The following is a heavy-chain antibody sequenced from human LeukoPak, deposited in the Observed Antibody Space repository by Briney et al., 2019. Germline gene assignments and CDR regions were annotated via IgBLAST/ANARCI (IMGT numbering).Heavy chain of an antibody. CDR1: GGTFISYA. Sequence: GASVKVSCKASGGTFISYAISWVRQAPGQGLEWMGGIIPIFGTANYAQKFQGRVTITADESTSTAYMELSSLRSEDTAVYYCARDEDTAMAYDAFDIWGQGTMVTVSS. CDR3: ARDEDTAMAYDAFDI. CDR2: IIPIFGTA. V-gene: IGHV1-69*13. J-gene: IGHJ3*02. D-gene: IGHD5-18*01.